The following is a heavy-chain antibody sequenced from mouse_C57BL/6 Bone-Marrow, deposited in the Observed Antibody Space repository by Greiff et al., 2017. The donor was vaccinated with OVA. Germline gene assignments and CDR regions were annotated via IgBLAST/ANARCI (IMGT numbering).Heavy chain of an antibody. J-gene: IGHJ4*01. Sequence: VQLQQSGAELARPGASVKLSCKASGYTFTSYGISWVKQRTGQGLEWIGEIYPRSGNTYYNEKFKGKATLTADKSSSTAYMELRSLTSEDSAVYFCARGLYGSSLGGAMDYWGQGTSVTVSS. CDR2: IYPRSGNT. D-gene: IGHD1-1*01. CDR3: ARGLYGSSLGGAMDY. V-gene: IGHV1-81*01. CDR1: GYTFTSYG.